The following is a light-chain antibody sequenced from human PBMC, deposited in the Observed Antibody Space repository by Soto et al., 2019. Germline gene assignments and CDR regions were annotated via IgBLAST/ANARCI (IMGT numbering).Light chain of an antibody. CDR3: QQYGSSPPIT. Sequence: EIVLTQSPGTLSLSPGERATLSCRASQSVSSSYLAWYQQTPGQAPRLLIYGASSRATGMPDRFSGSGSGTDFTLTITRMEPDDFAVYYYQQYGSSPPITFGQGTRLEIK. V-gene: IGKV3-20*01. CDR2: GAS. CDR1: QSVSSSY. J-gene: IGKJ5*01.